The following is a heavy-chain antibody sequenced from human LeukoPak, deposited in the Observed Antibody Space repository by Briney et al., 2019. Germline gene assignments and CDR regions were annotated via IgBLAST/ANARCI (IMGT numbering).Heavy chain of an antibody. Sequence: PGGSLRLSCVASGFTFSRYGMHWVRQAPGKGLEWVANIKQDGSEKYYVDSVKGRFTISRDNAKNSLYLQMNSLRAEDTAVYYCARLDILTGYADYWGQGTLVTVSS. CDR2: IKQDGSEK. D-gene: IGHD3-9*01. V-gene: IGHV3-7*01. J-gene: IGHJ4*02. CDR1: GFTFSRYG. CDR3: ARLDILTGYADY.